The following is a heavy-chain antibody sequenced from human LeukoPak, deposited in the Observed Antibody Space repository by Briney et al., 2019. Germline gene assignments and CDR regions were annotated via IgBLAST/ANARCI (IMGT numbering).Heavy chain of an antibody. D-gene: IGHD3-3*01. CDR1: GGTFSSYA. J-gene: IGHJ5*02. CDR3: ASGVMTYYDFWSGYWFDP. V-gene: IGHV1-69*06. Sequence: GASVKVSCKASGGTFSSYAISWVRQAPGQGLEWMGGIIPIFGTANYAQKFQGRVTITADKSTSTAYMELSSLRSEDTAVYYCASGVMTYYDFWSGYWFDPWGQGTLVTVSS. CDR2: IIPIFGTA.